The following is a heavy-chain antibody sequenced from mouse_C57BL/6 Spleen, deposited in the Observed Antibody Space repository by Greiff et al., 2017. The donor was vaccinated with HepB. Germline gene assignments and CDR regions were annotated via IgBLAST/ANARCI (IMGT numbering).Heavy chain of an antibody. CDR3: ARSGGSSFWYFDV. Sequence: QLQQPGAELVKPGASVKLSCKASGYTFTSYWMHWVKQRPGQGLEWIGMIHPNSGSTNYNEKFKSKATLTVDKSSSTAYMQLSSLTSEDSAVYYCARSGGSSFWYFDVWGTGTTVTVSS. J-gene: IGHJ1*03. D-gene: IGHD1-1*01. CDR1: GYTFTSYW. CDR2: IHPNSGST. V-gene: IGHV1-64*01.